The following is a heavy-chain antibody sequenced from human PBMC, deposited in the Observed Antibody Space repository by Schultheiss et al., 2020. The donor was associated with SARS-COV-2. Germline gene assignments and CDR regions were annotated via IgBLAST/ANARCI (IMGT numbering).Heavy chain of an antibody. J-gene: IGHJ4*02. CDR1: GGSISSSRYY. D-gene: IGHD6-13*01. V-gene: IGHV4-39*07. Sequence: SETLSLTCTVSGGSISSSRYYWGWIRQPPGKGLEWIGSIYHSGSTYYNPSLKSRVTISVDTSKNQFSLKLSSVTAADTAVYYCARSKQQLVSSYEYWGQGTLVTVSS. CDR3: ARSKQQLVSSYEY. CDR2: IYHSGST.